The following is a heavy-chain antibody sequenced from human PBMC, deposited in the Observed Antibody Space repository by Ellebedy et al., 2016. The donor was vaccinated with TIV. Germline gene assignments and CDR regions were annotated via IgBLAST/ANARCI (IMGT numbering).Heavy chain of an antibody. Sequence: ASVKVSCKASGYGFSSSWIGWVRQMPGKGLELMGMIYLDDSGTRYSPSFQGQVTISADKSVSAASVQWNSLKASDTAIYYWATIYGGGPGKHYYYGVDVWGQGTTVTVSS. CDR2: IYLDDSGT. CDR3: ATIYGGGPGKHYYYGVDV. D-gene: IGHD3-16*01. J-gene: IGHJ6*02. V-gene: IGHV5-51*01. CDR1: GYGFSSSW.